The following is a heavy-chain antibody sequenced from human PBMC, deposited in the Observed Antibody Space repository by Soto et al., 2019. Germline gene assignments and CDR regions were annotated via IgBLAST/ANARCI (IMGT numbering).Heavy chain of an antibody. CDR1: CGSFSGYY. D-gene: IGHD3-3*01. CDR3: ARGPTIFGVDHTHYHDYYYYYGMDV. Sequence: SETLSLTCAVYCGSFSGYYWSWIRQPPGKGLEWIGEINHSGSTNYNPSLKSRVTISVDTSKNQFSLKLSSVTAADTAVYYCARGPTIFGVDHTHYHDYYYYYGMDVWGQGTTVTVSS. CDR2: INHSGST. V-gene: IGHV4-34*01. J-gene: IGHJ6*02.